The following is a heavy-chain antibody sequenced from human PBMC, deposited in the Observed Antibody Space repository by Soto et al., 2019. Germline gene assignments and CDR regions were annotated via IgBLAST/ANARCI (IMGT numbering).Heavy chain of an antibody. V-gene: IGHV3-30*04. CDR3: AKEGVADKYYYYGMDV. J-gene: IGHJ6*02. D-gene: IGHD3-3*01. CDR1: GFTFSSYP. CDR2: ISSDGNDK. Sequence: QVQLVESGGGVVQPGRSLRLPCVASGFTFSSYPIHWVRQAPGKGLEWVTTISSDGNDKYSSDSVNGRFTTSRDNSKNMVNMQMNNLRVEDTVVYYCAKEGVADKYYYYGMDVWGQGTTVNVSS.